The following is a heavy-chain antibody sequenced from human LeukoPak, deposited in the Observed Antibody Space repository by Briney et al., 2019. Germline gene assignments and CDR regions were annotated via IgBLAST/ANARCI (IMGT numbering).Heavy chain of an antibody. CDR1: GFTFSNYW. J-gene: IGHJ4*02. V-gene: IGHV3-7*04. CDR3: ARAIEGGTTNYEY. CDR2: IKQDGSEK. Sequence: GGSLRLSCAASGFTFSNYWMSWVRQAPGKGLEWVANIKQDGSEKYYVDSVKGRFTISRDNAKNSQYLQMNSLRVEDTAVYFCARAIEGGTTNYEYWGQGTLVTVSS. D-gene: IGHD1-7*01.